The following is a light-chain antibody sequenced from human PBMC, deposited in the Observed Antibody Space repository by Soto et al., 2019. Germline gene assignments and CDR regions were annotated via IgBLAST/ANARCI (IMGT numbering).Light chain of an antibody. CDR1: QSISSY. Sequence: DIQMTQSPSSLSASVGDRVTITCRASQSISSYLNCYQQKPGKAPKLLIYAASSLQSGVPSRFSGSGSGTAFTHTIISLQPKDFATYYYQQSYSTPIFTFGPGTKVDIK. CDR2: AAS. J-gene: IGKJ3*01. CDR3: QQSYSTPIFT. V-gene: IGKV1-39*01.